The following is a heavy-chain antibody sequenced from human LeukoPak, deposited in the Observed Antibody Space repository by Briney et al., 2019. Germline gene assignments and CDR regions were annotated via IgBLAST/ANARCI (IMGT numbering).Heavy chain of an antibody. D-gene: IGHD2-8*02. Sequence: GGSLRLSCAASGFTFSVYSMDWVRQAPGKGLEWVSYISSSSNTKYYADSVKGRFTISRDNAKNSLYLRMNSLRAEDTAVYYCAKDGTGGYYYLDYWGQGTLVTVSS. CDR1: GFTFSVYS. CDR3: AKDGTGGYYYLDY. J-gene: IGHJ4*02. CDR2: ISSSSNTK. V-gene: IGHV3-48*01.